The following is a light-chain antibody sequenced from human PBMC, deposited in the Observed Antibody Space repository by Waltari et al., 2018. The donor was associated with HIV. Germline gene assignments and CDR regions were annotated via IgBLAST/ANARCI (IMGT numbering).Light chain of an antibody. CDR1: QGGKPKS. J-gene: IGKJ2*01. Sequence: EVVLTQSPDTLSLSPGERATLSCRASQGGKPKSLAWYQQKFGQAPRLLIYGESTRATGIPDRFSGSGSGTDFTLTITRLEAEDSAVYYCQQYVGSFAFGQGTKLEIK. CDR2: GES. V-gene: IGKV3-20*01. CDR3: QQYVGSFA.